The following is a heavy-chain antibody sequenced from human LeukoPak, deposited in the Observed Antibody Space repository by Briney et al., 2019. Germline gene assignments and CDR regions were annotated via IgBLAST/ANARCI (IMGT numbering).Heavy chain of an antibody. CDR1: GGTFSSYT. D-gene: IGHD2-2*01. Sequence: GSSVKVSCKASGGTFSSYTISWVRQAPGQGLEWMGRIIPILGIANYAQKFQGRVTITADKSTSTAYMELSSLRSEDTAVYYCARDMGYCSSTSCYRIDYYYYCGMDVWGQGTTVTVSS. CDR3: ARDMGYCSSTSCYRIDYYYYCGMDV. V-gene: IGHV1-69*04. J-gene: IGHJ6*02. CDR2: IIPILGIA.